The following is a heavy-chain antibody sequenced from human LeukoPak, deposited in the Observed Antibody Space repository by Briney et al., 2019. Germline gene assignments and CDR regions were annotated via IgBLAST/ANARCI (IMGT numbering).Heavy chain of an antibody. D-gene: IGHD4-17*01. Sequence: GGSLRLSCAASGLTFSNAWMNWVRQAPGKGLEWVGRIKSKTDGGTTDYAAPVKGRFTISRDDSKNTLYLQMNSLKTEDTAVYYCTIPDYGDYYYYYGMDVWGQGTTVTVS. CDR2: IKSKTDGGTT. V-gene: IGHV3-15*07. CDR3: TIPDYGDYYYYYGMDV. CDR1: GLTFSNAW. J-gene: IGHJ6*02.